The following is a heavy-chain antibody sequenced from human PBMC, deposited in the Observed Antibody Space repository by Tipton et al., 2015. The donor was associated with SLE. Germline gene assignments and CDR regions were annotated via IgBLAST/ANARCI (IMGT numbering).Heavy chain of an antibody. CDR2: IYYSGST. Sequence: TLSLTCTVSGGSVSSCCYYWSWIRQPPGKGLEWIGYIYYSGSTYYNPSLKSRVTISVDTSKNQFSLKLSSVTAADTAVYYCARGYYYGLGNSPPPILWYWGQGTLVTVSS. CDR3: ARGYYYGLGNSPPPILWY. J-gene: IGHJ4*02. CDR1: GGSVSSCCYY. D-gene: IGHD3-10*01. V-gene: IGHV4-61*01.